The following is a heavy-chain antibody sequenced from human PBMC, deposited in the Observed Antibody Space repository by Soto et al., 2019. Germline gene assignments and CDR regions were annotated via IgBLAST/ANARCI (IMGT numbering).Heavy chain of an antibody. V-gene: IGHV3-23*01. CDR3: AKKGVGDIVVVPAAYFDY. D-gene: IGHD2-2*01. Sequence: GGSLRLSCAASGFTFSSYAMSWVRQAPGKGLEWVSAISGSGGSTYYADSVKGRFTISRDNSKNTLYLQMNSLGAEDTAVYYCAKKGVGDIVVVPAAYFDYWGQGTLVTVSS. J-gene: IGHJ4*02. CDR1: GFTFSSYA. CDR2: ISGSGGST.